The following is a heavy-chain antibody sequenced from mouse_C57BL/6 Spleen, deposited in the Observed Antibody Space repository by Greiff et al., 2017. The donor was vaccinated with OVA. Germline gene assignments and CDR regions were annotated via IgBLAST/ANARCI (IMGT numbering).Heavy chain of an antibody. CDR1: GFNIKDYY. V-gene: IGHV14-2*01. D-gene: IGHD2-4*01. Sequence: VQLQQSGAELVKPGASVKLSCTASGFNIKDYYMHWVKQRTEQGLEWIGRIDPEDGETKYAPKFQGQATITADTSSNTAYLQLSSLTSDDTAVYYCARRVYDDDEETYYAMDYWGQGTSVTVSS. CDR3: ARRVYDDDEETYYAMDY. CDR2: IDPEDGET. J-gene: IGHJ4*01.